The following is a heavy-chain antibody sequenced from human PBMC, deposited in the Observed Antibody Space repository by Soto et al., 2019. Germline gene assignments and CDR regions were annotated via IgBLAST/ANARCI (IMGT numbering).Heavy chain of an antibody. J-gene: IGHJ6*02. D-gene: IGHD6-6*01. Sequence: EVQLVESGGGLVKPGGSLRLSCAASGFTLTTYNMNWVRQASGKGLEWVASISSSSSHIYYADSVKGPFTISRDNARNSLYLRMNSLRAEDTAVYYCVRERGLSSYYGMDVWGQGTTVTVSS. CDR1: GFTLTTYN. V-gene: IGHV3-21*02. CDR2: ISSSSSHI. CDR3: VRERGLSSYYGMDV.